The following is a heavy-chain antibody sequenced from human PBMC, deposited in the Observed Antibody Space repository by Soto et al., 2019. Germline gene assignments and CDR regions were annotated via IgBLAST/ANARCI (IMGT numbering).Heavy chain of an antibody. CDR2: IWHDGMNK. V-gene: IGHV3-33*01. D-gene: IGHD3-10*01. CDR1: GSTFSSYG. J-gene: IGHJ4*02. Sequence: GGSLRLSCAASGSTFSSYGMHWVRQAPGKGLEWVAVIWHDGMNKYYADSVRGRFTISRDNSKNTLYLQMNSLRAEDTAVYYCARDRGSDDPIDYWGQGTLVTVSS. CDR3: ARDRGSDDPIDY.